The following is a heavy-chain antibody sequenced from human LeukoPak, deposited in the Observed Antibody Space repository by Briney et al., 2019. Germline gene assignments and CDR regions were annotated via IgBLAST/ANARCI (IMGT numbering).Heavy chain of an antibody. V-gene: IGHV1-2*02. CDR1: AYTFTTYY. J-gene: IGHJ5*02. CDR2: INPSTGGT. Sequence: AAVKPSCKAAAYTFTTYYMHWGRQAPGQGLQWMGWINPSTGGTKYAENVQGRVTMTRDTSITTAYVELSRLTADDTGVYYCARQYCGGDCYNPWGQGTLVIVAS. CDR3: ARQYCGGDCYNP. D-gene: IGHD2-21*02.